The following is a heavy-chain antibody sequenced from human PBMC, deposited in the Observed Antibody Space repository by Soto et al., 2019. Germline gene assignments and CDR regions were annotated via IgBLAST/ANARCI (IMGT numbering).Heavy chain of an antibody. Sequence: PLQPLXLTCAMSGYIVSSNSASSKLIMQAPSRGLELLGRTYYRSKWYNDYAVSVKSRITINPDTSKNQFSLQLNSVNPEEKAMYYCAREGGFYYGSGSGLKVWGQGTTVTVSS. V-gene: IGHV6-1*01. D-gene: IGHD3-10*01. CDR3: AREGGFYYGSGSGLKV. CDR1: GYIVSSNSAS. J-gene: IGHJ6*02. CDR2: TYYRSKWYN.